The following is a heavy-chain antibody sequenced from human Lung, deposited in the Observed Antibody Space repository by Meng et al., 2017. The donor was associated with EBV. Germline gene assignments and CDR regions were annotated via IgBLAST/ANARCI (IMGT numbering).Heavy chain of an antibody. CDR1: GDSLKSDYL. V-gene: IGHV4-4*02. J-gene: IGHJ4*02. D-gene: IGHD6-13*01. CDR3: ASASGAAPGPYQFDF. Sequence: QDSDPGLVTPSVSLPLTCSVSGDSLKSDYLWNWLLQSPEKGLEWVGEIYHTGTTFYNPSLKNRITISVDKSNNKFSLRLTSVTAADTARYYCASASGAAPGPYQFDFWGRGSLVTVSS. CDR2: IYHTGTT.